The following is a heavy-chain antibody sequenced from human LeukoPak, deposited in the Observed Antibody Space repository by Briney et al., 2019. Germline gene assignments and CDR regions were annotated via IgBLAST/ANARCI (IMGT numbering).Heavy chain of an antibody. Sequence: SETLSLTCTVSGYSISSGYYWGWIRPPPGKGLEWIGSIYHSGSTYYNPSLKSRVTISVDTSKHQFSLKLSSVTAAATAVYYCGSLDKDIGGATYAFDIWGRGTMVTVPS. CDR1: GYSISSGYY. D-gene: IGHD1-26*01. V-gene: IGHV4-38-2*02. CDR3: GSLDKDIGGATYAFDI. CDR2: IYHSGST. J-gene: IGHJ3*02.